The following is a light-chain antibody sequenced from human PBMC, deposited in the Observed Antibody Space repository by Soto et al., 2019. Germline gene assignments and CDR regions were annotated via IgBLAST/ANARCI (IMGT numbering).Light chain of an antibody. Sequence: EIVVTQSPGTLSLSPGERATLSCRASQSVSNNYLAWYQQKPGPAPRLLIYGASNRATGIPDRFSGSGSGTEFNLTISSLKSEDFGVYYCQQYNNWPITFGQGTRLEI. CDR3: QQYNNWPIT. J-gene: IGKJ5*01. V-gene: IGKV3D-15*01. CDR1: QSVSNN. CDR2: GAS.